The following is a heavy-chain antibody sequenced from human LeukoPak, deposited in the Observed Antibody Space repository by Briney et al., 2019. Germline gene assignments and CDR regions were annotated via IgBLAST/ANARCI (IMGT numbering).Heavy chain of an antibody. D-gene: IGHD4-17*01. J-gene: IGHJ4*02. CDR3: AKDGPDYGDYYFDY. Sequence: PGGSLRLSCAASGFTFDDYAMHWVRQAPGEGLEWVSGISWTSGSIAYADSVKGRFTISRDNAKNSLYLQMNSLRAEDTALYYCAKDGPDYGDYYFDYWGQGTLVTVSS. V-gene: IGHV3-9*01. CDR1: GFTFDDYA. CDR2: ISWTSGSI.